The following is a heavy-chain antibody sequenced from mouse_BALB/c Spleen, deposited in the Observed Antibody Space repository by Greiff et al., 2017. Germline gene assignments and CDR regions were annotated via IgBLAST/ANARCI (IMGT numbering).Heavy chain of an antibody. Sequence: DVKLVESGGGLVKPGGSLKLSCAASGFAFSSYDMSWVRQTPEKRLEWVAYISSGGGSTYYPDTVKGRFTISRNSAKNTLYLQMSSLKTEDTAMYYCARPDGYYGAMDYWGQGTSVTVSS. CDR3: ARPDGYYGAMDY. V-gene: IGHV5-12-1*01. D-gene: IGHD2-3*01. CDR1: GFAFSSYD. J-gene: IGHJ4*01. CDR2: ISSGGGST.